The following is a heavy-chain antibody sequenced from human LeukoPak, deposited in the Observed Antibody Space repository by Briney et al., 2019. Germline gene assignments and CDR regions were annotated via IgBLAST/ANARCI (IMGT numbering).Heavy chain of an antibody. Sequence: ASVKVSCKASGYTFTSYDINWVRQATGQGLEWMGWMNPNSGNTGYAQKFQGRVTITRNTSISTAYMELSGLRSEDTAVYYCARGSGSYYAFDIWGRGTMVTVSS. CDR3: ARGSGSYYAFDI. CDR2: MNPNSGNT. J-gene: IGHJ3*02. D-gene: IGHD1-26*01. CDR1: GYTFTSYD. V-gene: IGHV1-8*03.